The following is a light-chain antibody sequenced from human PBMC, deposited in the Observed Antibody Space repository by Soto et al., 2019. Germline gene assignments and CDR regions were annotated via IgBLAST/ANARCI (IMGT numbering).Light chain of an antibody. J-gene: IGKJ1*01. Sequence: DTQMTQSSSSLSASVGDRVTITCRASQNVRSYVNWYQQKPGKAPSLLIYETSTLQSGVPPRFSGDGYGTDFTLSISSLHPEDFATYYCQQTFSTPRTFGQGTTVEI. CDR1: QNVRSY. V-gene: IGKV1-39*01. CDR3: QQTFSTPRT. CDR2: ETS.